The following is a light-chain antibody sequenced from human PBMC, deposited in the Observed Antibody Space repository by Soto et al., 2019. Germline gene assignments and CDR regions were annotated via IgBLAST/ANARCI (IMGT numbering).Light chain of an antibody. CDR1: QSVTSSY. CDR2: GAS. V-gene: IGKV3-15*01. CDR3: QQYNHWPPYT. Sequence: EVVLTQSPGTLSLCPGERATLSCRASQSVTSSYLAWWQQKPGQAPRLLIYGASTRATGVPARFSGSGSGTEFTLTISSLQSEDYAVYYCQQYNHWPPYTFGQGTKVDI. J-gene: IGKJ2*01.